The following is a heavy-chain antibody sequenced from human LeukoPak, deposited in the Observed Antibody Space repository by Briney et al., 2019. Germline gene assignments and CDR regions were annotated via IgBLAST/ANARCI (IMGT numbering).Heavy chain of an antibody. CDR3: ARIRGSYRRNYYYYMDV. CDR1: GGSFSGYY. V-gene: IGHV4-34*01. D-gene: IGHD3-16*02. J-gene: IGHJ6*03. CDR2: IDHSGST. Sequence: SETLSLTCAVYGGSFSGYYWSWIRQPPGKGLEWIGEIDHSGSTNYNPSLKSRVTISVDTSNNQFSLKLCSVTAADTAVYYCARIRGSYRRNYYYYMDVWGKGTTVTISS.